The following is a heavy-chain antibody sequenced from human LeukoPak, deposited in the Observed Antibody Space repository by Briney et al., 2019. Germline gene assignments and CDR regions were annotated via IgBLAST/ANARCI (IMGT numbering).Heavy chain of an antibody. J-gene: IGHJ3*02. Sequence: SETLSLTCTVSGGSISSYYWSWIWQPPGKGLEWIGYIYYSGSTNYNPSLKSRVTISVDTSKNQFSLKLSSVTAADTAVYYSARGGYYDKEAFDIWGQGTVVTVSS. CDR1: GGSISSYY. CDR2: IYYSGST. D-gene: IGHD3-22*01. V-gene: IGHV4-59*01. CDR3: ARGGYYDKEAFDI.